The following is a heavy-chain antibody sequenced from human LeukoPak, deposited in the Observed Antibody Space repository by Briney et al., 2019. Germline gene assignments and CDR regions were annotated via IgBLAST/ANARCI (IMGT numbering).Heavy chain of an antibody. V-gene: IGHV3-7*01. CDR1: GFTFNSYW. CDR2: IKQDGSEK. D-gene: IGHD6-6*01. CDR3: ARMGSSSSSY. Sequence: PGGSLRLSCAASGFTFNSYWMTWVRRAPGKGLEWVANIKQDGSEKYYVDSVKGRFTISRDNAKNSLYLQMNSLRAEDTAVYYCARMGSSSSSYWGQGTPVTVSS. J-gene: IGHJ4*02.